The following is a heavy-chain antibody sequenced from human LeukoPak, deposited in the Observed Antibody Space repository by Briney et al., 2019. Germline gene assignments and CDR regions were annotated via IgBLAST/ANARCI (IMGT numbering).Heavy chain of an antibody. CDR3: ARAPTVTAESAFGY. CDR1: GFTFSSYW. D-gene: IGHD4-17*01. J-gene: IGHJ4*02. CDR2: INSNGGST. V-gene: IGHV3-64*01. Sequence: GGSLRLSCAASGFTFSSYWMHWVRQAPGKGLEYVSGINSNGGSTQYASSVKGRFTISRDNSKDTLYLQMGSLRSEDMAVYYCARAPTVTAESAFGYWGQGTLVTVSS.